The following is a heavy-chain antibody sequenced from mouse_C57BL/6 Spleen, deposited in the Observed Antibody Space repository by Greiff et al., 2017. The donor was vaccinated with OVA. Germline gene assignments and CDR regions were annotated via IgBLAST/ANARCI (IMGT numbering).Heavy chain of an antibody. CDR3: AKKQAYYSNYDYAMDY. CDR1: GFSLTSYA. Sequence: VKLQESGPGLVAPSQSLSITCTVSGFSLTSYAISWVRQPPGKGLEWLGVIWTGGGTNYNSALKSRLSISKDNSKSQVFLKMNSLQTDDTAKYYCAKKQAYYSNYDYAMDYWGQGTSVTVSS. D-gene: IGHD2-5*01. V-gene: IGHV2-9-1*01. CDR2: IWTGGGT. J-gene: IGHJ4*01.